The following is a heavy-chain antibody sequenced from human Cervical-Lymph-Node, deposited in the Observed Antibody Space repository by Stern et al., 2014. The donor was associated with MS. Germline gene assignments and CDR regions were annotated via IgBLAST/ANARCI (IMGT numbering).Heavy chain of an antibody. D-gene: IGHD6-13*01. J-gene: IGHJ4*02. V-gene: IGHV1-69*01. CDR3: AIAAAGPLPFDY. CDR1: GGTFSSYA. Sequence: VKLVQSGAEVKKPGSSGKVSCKASGGTFSSYAISWGRQAPGQGLEWMGGIIPIFGTANYAQKFQGRVTITADESTSTAYMELSSLRSEDTAVYYCAIAAAGPLPFDYWGQGTLVTVSS. CDR2: IIPIFGTA.